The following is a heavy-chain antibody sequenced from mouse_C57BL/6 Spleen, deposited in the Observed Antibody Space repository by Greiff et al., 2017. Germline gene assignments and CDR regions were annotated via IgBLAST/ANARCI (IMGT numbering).Heavy chain of an antibody. CDR1: GYTFTGYW. V-gene: IGHV1-9*01. CDR2: ILPGSGRA. CDR3: ARWGNAMDY. J-gene: IGHJ4*01. Sequence: QVQLQQSGAELMKPGASVKLSCTATGYTFTGYWIEWVKQRPGHGLEWIGEILPGSGRAYSNEKCKGKDTFTADTSSNTAYMQLSSLTTEDSAIYYSARWGNAMDYWGQGTSVTVSS.